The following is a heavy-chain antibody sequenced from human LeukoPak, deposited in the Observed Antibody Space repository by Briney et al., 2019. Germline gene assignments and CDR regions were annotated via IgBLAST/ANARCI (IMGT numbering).Heavy chain of an antibody. D-gene: IGHD1-1*01. J-gene: IGHJ4*02. CDR1: GVSISSYS. Sequence: SETLSLTCTLSGVSISSYSWSWIRQSPGKGPEWIGYISYSGSTNYNPSLKSRVTMSRDTSKNQFSLKLSSVTAADTAVYYCARVGDWNDLVYWGQGTLVTVSS. CDR2: ISYSGST. CDR3: ARVGDWNDLVY. V-gene: IGHV4-59*01.